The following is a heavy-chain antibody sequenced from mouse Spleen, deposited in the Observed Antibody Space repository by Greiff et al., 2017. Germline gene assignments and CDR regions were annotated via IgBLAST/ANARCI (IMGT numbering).Heavy chain of an antibody. CDR3: ARQGLSYWYFDV. CDR1: GFTFSSYA. V-gene: IGHV5-9*01. CDR2: ISSGGGNT. J-gene: IGHJ1*01. Sequence: DVMLVESGGGLVKLGGSLKLSCAASGFTFSSYAMSWVRQTPEKRLEWVATISSGGGNTYYPDSVKGRFTISRDNAKNTLYLQMSSLKSEDTAMYYCARQGLSYWYFDVWGAGTTVTVSS.